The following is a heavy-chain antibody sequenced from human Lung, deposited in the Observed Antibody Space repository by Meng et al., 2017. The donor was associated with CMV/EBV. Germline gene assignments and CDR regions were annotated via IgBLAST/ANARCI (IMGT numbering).Heavy chain of an antibody. Sequence: GESLKISCAASGFTFSGHTTNWVRQAPGKGLEWGSCITSFSTYIYYAESVKGRFTTPRDNAKNLLHLHMNRLRAEDTAVYYCARDDYTIYGVDVWGQGKTVTVSS. CDR3: ARDDYTIYGVDV. J-gene: IGHJ6*01. V-gene: IGHV3-21*01. CDR1: GFTFSGHT. CDR2: ITSFSTYI. D-gene: IGHD4-11*01.